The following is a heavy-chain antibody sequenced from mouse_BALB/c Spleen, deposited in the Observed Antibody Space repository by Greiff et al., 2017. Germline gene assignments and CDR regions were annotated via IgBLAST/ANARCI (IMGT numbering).Heavy chain of an antibody. D-gene: IGHD1-1*01. CDR2: ILPGSGST. J-gene: IGHJ3*01. CDR1: GYTFSSYW. V-gene: IGHV1-9*01. CDR3: ARRVTTGGFAY. Sequence: VKLMESGAELMKPGASVKISCKATGYTFSSYWIEWVKQRPGHGLEWIGEILPGSGSTNYNEKFKGKATFTADTSSNTAYMQLSSLTSEDSAVYYCARRVTTGGFAYWGQGTLVTVSA.